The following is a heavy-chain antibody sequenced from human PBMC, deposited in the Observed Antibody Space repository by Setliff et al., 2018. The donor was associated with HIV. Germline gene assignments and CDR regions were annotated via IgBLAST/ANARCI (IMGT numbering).Heavy chain of an antibody. CDR1: GFTFSRYS. V-gene: IGHV3-21*01. J-gene: IGHJ6*03. Sequence: NPGGSLRLSCAASGFTFSRYSMNWFRQAPGKGLEWVSSISSSSSYIYHADSVKGRFTISRDNAKNSLYLQMNSLRAEDTAVYYCARDFLGDGYMDVWGKGTTVTVSS. CDR3: ARDFLGDGYMDV. CDR2: ISSSSSYI. D-gene: IGHD3-16*01.